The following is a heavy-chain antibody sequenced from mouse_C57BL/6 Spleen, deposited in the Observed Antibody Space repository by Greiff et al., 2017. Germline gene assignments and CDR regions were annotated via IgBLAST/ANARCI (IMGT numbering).Heavy chain of an antibody. V-gene: IGHV1-76*01. J-gene: IGHJ1*03. D-gene: IGHD1-1*01. CDR1: GYTFTDYY. Sequence: VKLVESGAELVRPGASVKLSCKASGYTFTDYYINWVKQRPGQGLEWIARIYPGSGNTYYNEKFKGKATLTAEKSSSTAYMQLSSLTSEDSAVYFCARIGGSNYGGWYFDVWGTGTTVTVSS. CDR3: ARIGGSNYGGWYFDV. CDR2: IYPGSGNT.